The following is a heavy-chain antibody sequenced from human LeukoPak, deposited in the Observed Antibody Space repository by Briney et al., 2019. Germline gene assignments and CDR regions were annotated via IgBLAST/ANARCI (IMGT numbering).Heavy chain of an antibody. CDR3: ARAYGSGSYTLLFFDY. CDR2: VNPSGGST. CDR1: GYTFTSYY. D-gene: IGHD3-10*01. J-gene: IGHJ4*02. Sequence: ASVKVSCKASGYTFTSYYMHWVRQAPGQGLEWMGVVNPSGGSTSYAQKFQGRVTMTRDTSTCTVYMELSSLRSEDTAVYYCARAYGSGSYTLLFFDYWGQGTLVTVSS. V-gene: IGHV1-46*01.